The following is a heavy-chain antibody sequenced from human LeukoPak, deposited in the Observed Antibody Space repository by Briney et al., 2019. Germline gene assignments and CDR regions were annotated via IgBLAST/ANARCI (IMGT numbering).Heavy chain of an antibody. CDR2: MNPNSGNT. V-gene: IGHV1-8*03. J-gene: IGHJ6*03. Sequence: ASVKVSCKASGYTFTSYDINWVRQATGQGLEWMGWMNPNSGNTGYAQKFQGRATITRNTSISIAYMELSSLRSEDTAVYYCARGRHDIVVVPAARYYYYYMDVWGKGTTVTVSS. CDR3: ARGRHDIVVVPAARYYYYYMDV. D-gene: IGHD2-2*01. CDR1: GYTFTSYD.